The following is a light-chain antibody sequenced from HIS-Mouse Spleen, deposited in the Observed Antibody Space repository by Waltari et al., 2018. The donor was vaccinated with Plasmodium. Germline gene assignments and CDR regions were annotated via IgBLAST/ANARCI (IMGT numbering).Light chain of an antibody. V-gene: IGLV1-51*01. J-gene: IGLJ2*01. CDR2: DNN. CDR3: GTWDSSLSAVV. CDR1: SPHIWHNY. Sequence: QSVLTQPPSVSPAPGQTVPISCSGSSPHIWHNYFSWDQQLPGTAPKLLIYDNNKRPSGIPDRFSGSKSGTSATLGITGLQTGDEADYYCGTWDSSLSAVVFGGGTKLTVL.